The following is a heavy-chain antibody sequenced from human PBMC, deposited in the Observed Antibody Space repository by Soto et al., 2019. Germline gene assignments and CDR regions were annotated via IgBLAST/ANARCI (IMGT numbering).Heavy chain of an antibody. V-gene: IGHV3-23*01. CDR3: AKDLIRGDGYIDFDY. Sequence: LRLSCAPSGFTFSNYAIFWVRQSPCKVLDWVSTIFAGGGSTYYADSVKGRFTISRDNSKNILFLQMDSLRAEDTAVYFCAKDLIRGDGYIDFDYWGQGTLVTVSS. CDR2: IFAGGGST. J-gene: IGHJ4*02. CDR1: GFTFSNYA. D-gene: IGHD3-10*01.